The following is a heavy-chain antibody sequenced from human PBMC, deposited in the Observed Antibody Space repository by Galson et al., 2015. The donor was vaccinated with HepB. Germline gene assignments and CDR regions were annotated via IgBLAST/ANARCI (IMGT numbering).Heavy chain of an antibody. CDR3: ASDRGGGSYD. CDR1: GSNFTSYW. D-gene: IGHD1-26*01. CDR2: IDPSDAYT. Sequence: QSGAEVKKPGASLRISCTGSGSNFTSYWITWVRQMPGKGLEWRGRIDPSDAYTKSSPTFQRDVTISTDKFISTVYLQWSSLKASDTAKYYGASDRGGGSYDWGQGTLVTGSS. J-gene: IGHJ4*02. V-gene: IGHV5-10-1*01.